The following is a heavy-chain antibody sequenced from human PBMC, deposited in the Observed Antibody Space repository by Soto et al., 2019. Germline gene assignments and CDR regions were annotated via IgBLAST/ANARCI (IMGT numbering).Heavy chain of an antibody. Sequence: GSLRLSCAGSGFTFGSYSRNWVRQAAGKGLEWIAYISYDSDTIQYADSVKGRFTISRDNAKNSLYLQMNSLRDEDTAVYYCARLYYDYVWGQGTTVTVSS. J-gene: IGHJ6*02. V-gene: IGHV3-48*02. CDR1: GFTFGSYS. D-gene: IGHD3-3*01. CDR3: ARLYYDYV. CDR2: ISYDSDTI.